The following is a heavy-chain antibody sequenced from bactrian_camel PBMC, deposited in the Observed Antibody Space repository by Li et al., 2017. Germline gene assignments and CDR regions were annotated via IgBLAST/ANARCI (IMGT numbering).Heavy chain of an antibody. CDR3: AADANAGRVWYHQGPCEFDY. J-gene: IGHJ4*01. Sequence: VQLVESGGGSVQAGGSLRLSCVVSGYSASFRYMGWFRQAPGKEREGVAAIYSGGDITYYADSVKGRFTISQDNANRVYLRMNSLKPDDTATYYCAADANAGRVWYHQGPCEFDYWGQGTQVTVS. CDR2: IYSGGDIT. CDR1: GYSASFRY. D-gene: IGHD6*01. V-gene: IGHV3S40*01.